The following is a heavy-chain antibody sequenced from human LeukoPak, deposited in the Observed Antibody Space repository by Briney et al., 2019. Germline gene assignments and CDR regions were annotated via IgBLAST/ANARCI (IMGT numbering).Heavy chain of an antibody. CDR1: GFTFSDYY. Sequence: PGGSLRLSCAASGFTFSDYYMSWIRQAPGKGLEWVSYISDSGSTIYYADSVKGRFTISRDIAKNSLFLQMNSLRAEDTAVYYCARGPHSGVVVPAAFGFYMDVWGKGTTVTISS. J-gene: IGHJ6*03. V-gene: IGHV3-11*01. CDR3: ARGPHSGVVVPAAFGFYMDV. D-gene: IGHD2-2*01. CDR2: ISDSGSTI.